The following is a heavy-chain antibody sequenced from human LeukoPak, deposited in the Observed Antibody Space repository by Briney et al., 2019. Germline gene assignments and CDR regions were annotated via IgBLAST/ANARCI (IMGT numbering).Heavy chain of an antibody. CDR1: GFTVSTYY. CDR3: ARTGPIDY. Sequence: GGSLRLSCAASGFTVSTYYMSWVCQAPGKGLEWVSVIYSGGSTYFADSVKGRFTISRDNSRNTLYLQMNSLRAEDTAVYYCARTGPIDYWGQGTLVTVSS. J-gene: IGHJ4*02. CDR2: IYSGGST. D-gene: IGHD1-14*01. V-gene: IGHV3-66*02.